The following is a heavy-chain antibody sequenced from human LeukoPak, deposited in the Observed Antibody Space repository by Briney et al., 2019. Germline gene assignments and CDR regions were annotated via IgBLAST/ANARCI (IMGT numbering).Heavy chain of an antibody. Sequence: SETLSLTCTVSGGSISSSSYYWGWIRQPPGTGLEWLGSIYYSGSTYYNPSLKSRVTISVDTSKNQFSLKLSSVTAADTAVYYCARGSFRSIRFDPWGQGTLVTVSS. D-gene: IGHD2-21*01. J-gene: IGHJ5*02. CDR2: IYYSGST. CDR3: ARGSFRSIRFDP. CDR1: GGSISSSSYY. V-gene: IGHV4-39*01.